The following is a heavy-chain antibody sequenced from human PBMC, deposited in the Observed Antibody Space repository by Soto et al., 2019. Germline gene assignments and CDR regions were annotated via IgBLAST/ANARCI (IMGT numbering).Heavy chain of an antibody. V-gene: IGHV1-3*01. D-gene: IGHD3-22*01. Sequence: HWVRQAPGQRLEWMGWINAGNGNTKYSQKFQGRVTITRDTSASTAYMELSSLRSEDTAVYYCARDNYDSSGYYYGDYWGQGTLVTVSS. CDR3: ARDNYDSSGYYYGDY. J-gene: IGHJ4*02. CDR2: INAGNGNT.